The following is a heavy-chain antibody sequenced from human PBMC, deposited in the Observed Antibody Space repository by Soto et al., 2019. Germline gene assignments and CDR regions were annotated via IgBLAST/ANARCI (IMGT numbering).Heavy chain of an antibody. V-gene: IGHV1-69*01. J-gene: IGHJ4*02. Sequence: QVQLVQSGAEVKKPGSSVKVSCKASGGTFSSYAISWVRQAPGQGLEWMGGIIPIFGTANYAQKFQGRVTITADESTSTAYMELSSLRSEDTAVYYCARDQGAAKTGYSSGWPDDWGQGTLVTVSS. CDR2: IIPIFGTA. D-gene: IGHD6-19*01. CDR1: GGTFSSYA. CDR3: ARDQGAAKTGYSSGWPDD.